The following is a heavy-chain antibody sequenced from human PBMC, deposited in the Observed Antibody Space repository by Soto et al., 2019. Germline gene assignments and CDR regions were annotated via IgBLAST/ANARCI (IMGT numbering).Heavy chain of an antibody. V-gene: IGHV4-30-4*01. D-gene: IGHD3-22*01. CDR3: ARGRGPNYYDSSGLACFDY. Sequence: PSETLSLTCTVSGGSISSGDYYWSWIRQPPGKGLEWIGYIYYSGSTYYNPSLKSRVTISVDTSKNQFSLKLSSVTAADTAVYYCARGRGPNYYDSSGLACFDYWGQGTLVTVSS. J-gene: IGHJ4*02. CDR2: IYYSGST. CDR1: GGSISSGDYY.